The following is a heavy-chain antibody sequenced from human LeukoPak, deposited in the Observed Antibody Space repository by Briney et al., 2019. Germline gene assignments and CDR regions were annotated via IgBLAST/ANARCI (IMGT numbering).Heavy chain of an antibody. CDR2: INPMLGLT. CDR1: GITFSSYA. D-gene: IGHD6-19*01. Sequence: SVKVSCKTSGITFSSYAMSWVRQAPGQGLEWMGRINPMLGLTDYAQKFQGRVTITADTSTRTVYMELTSLTSEDTAVYYCAKDGDSSSGHCDYWGQGTLVTVSS. CDR3: AKDGDSSSGHCDY. J-gene: IGHJ4*02. V-gene: IGHV1-69*04.